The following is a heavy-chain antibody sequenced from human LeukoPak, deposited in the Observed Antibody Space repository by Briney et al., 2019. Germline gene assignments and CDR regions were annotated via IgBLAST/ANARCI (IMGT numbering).Heavy chain of an antibody. Sequence: GESLKISCEASGYSFTTYCLGWVRQMPGKGLEWMGIIYPGDSESRYRPSFQGQVTISADKSRSTAYLQWSSLKASDTAMYYCAGQHGSGSYYSGAIDCWGQGTLVTVSS. V-gene: IGHV5-51*01. CDR1: GYSFTTYC. CDR3: AGQHGSGSYYSGAIDC. D-gene: IGHD3-10*01. J-gene: IGHJ4*02. CDR2: IYPGDSES.